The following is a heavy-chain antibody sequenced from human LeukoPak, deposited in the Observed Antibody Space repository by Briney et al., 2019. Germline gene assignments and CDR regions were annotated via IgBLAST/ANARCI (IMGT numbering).Heavy chain of an antibody. CDR1: GYTFTSYG. CDR3: ARDPNYQLPSIFDY. D-gene: IGHD2-2*01. J-gene: IGHJ4*02. CDR2: ISAYNGNT. Sequence: ASVKVSCKASGYTFTSYGISWVRQAPGQGLEWMGWISAYNGNTNYAQKLQGSVTMTTDTSTSTAYMELRSLRSDDTAVYYCARDPNYQLPSIFDYWGQGTLVTVSS. V-gene: IGHV1-18*01.